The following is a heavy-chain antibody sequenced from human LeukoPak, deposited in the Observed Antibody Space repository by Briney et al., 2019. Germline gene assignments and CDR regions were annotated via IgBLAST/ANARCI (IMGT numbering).Heavy chain of an antibody. CDR3: ANQYFDY. D-gene: IGHD2-2*01. CDR1: GYTFTDYY. Sequence: ASVKVSCKASGYTFTDYYIHWVRQAPGQGLEWMGRINPNSGGTNYAQKFQGRVTMTRDTSISTAYMEVSSLRSDDTAIYYCANQYFDYWGQGTLVIVSS. CDR2: INPNSGGT. J-gene: IGHJ4*02. V-gene: IGHV1-2*06.